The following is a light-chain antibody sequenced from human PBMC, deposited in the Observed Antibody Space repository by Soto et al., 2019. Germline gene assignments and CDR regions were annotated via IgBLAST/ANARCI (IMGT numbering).Light chain of an antibody. CDR3: SSYARRNNLL. CDR1: SSDIGDYDY. CDR2: EVT. J-gene: IGLJ2*01. V-gene: IGLV2-8*01. Sequence: QSALTQPPSASGSPGQSVTISCTGTSSDIGDYDYVSWYQQHPGKAPKLIIYEVTKRPSGVPDRFSGSKSGNSASLTVSGLQAEDEGDYFCSSYARRNNLLFGGGTKL.